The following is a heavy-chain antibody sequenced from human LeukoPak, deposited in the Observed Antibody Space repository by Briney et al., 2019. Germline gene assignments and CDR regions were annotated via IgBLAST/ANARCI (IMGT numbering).Heavy chain of an antibody. J-gene: IGHJ5*02. CDR2: IYYSGST. CDR3: AALPFSSNWFDP. Sequence: SETPSLTCTVSGGSISSYYWSWIRQPPGKGLEWIGYIYYSGSTNYNPSLKSRVTISVDTSKNQFSLKLSSVTAADTAVYYCAALPFSSNWFDPWGQGTLVTVSS. V-gene: IGHV4-59*01. CDR1: GGSISSYY. D-gene: IGHD2-15*01.